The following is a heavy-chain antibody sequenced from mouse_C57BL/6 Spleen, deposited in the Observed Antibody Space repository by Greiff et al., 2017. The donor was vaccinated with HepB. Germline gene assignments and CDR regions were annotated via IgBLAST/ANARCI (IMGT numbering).Heavy chain of an antibody. V-gene: IGHV1-82*01. J-gene: IGHJ2*01. CDR3: ARSRGGTVVAYYFDY. CDR1: GYAFSSSW. D-gene: IGHD1-1*01. Sequence: VQRVESGPELVKPGASVKISCKASGYAFSSSWMNWVKQRPGKGLEWIGRIYPGDGDTNYNGKFKGKATLTADKSSSTAYRQLSSLTSEDSAVYFCARSRGGTVVAYYFDYWGQGTTLTVSS. CDR2: IYPGDGDT.